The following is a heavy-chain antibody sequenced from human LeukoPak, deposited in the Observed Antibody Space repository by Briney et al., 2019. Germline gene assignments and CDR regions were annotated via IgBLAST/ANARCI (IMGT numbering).Heavy chain of an antibody. CDR3: TRDRPIDY. Sequence: PGGSLRLSCAASGFTFSSYAMSWVRQAPGKGLEWVGFIRKKADGGATAYAASVKGRFTISRDDSNSIAYLQMNSLKIDDAAVYYCTRDRPIDYWGQGILVTVSS. J-gene: IGHJ4*02. CDR2: IRKKADGGAT. CDR1: GFTFSSYA. V-gene: IGHV3-49*04.